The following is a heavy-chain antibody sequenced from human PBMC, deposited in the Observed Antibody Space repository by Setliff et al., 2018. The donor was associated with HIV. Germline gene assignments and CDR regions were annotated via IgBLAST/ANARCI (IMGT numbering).Heavy chain of an antibody. Sequence: LRLSCAASGFTFSNYWMHWVRQAPGKGLVWVSRVNSDGTNTTYADSVKGRFTISRDNAKKTLFLQMDSLKGEDTAVYYCARGYSYGYRIDYWGQGTLVTVSS. J-gene: IGHJ4*02. CDR1: GFTFSNYW. CDR3: ARGYSYGYRIDY. D-gene: IGHD5-18*01. CDR2: VNSDGTNT. V-gene: IGHV3-74*01.